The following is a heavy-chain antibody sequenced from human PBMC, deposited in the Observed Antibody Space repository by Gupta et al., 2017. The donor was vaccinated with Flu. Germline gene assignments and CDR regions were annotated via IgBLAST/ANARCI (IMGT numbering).Heavy chain of an antibody. Sequence: EVQLVESGGGLVQPGGSLRLSCSASGFTFSSYAMHWVRQAPGKGLEYVSAISSNGGSTYYADSVKGRFTISRDNSKNTLYLQMSSLRAEDTAVYYCVKVGVSDSSSSRIFDYWGQGTLVTVSS. CDR2: ISSNGGST. J-gene: IGHJ4*02. D-gene: IGHD6-6*01. CDR3: VKVGVSDSSSSRIFDY. CDR1: GFTFSSYA. V-gene: IGHV3-64D*06.